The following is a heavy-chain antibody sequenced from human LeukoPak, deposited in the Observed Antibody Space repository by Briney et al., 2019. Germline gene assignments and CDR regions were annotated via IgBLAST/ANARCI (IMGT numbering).Heavy chain of an antibody. CDR1: GYSFTSYW. D-gene: IGHD6-13*01. CDR2: IYPGDSDT. CDR3: ARLGAPGLYSSSWLEEGGAFDI. J-gene: IGHJ3*02. V-gene: IGHV5-51*01. Sequence: GESLKISCKGSGYSFTSYWIGWVRQMPGKGLEWMGIIYPGDSDTRYSPSFQGQVTISADKSISTAYLQWSSLKASDTAMYYCARLGAPGLYSSSWLEEGGAFDIWGQGTMVTVSS.